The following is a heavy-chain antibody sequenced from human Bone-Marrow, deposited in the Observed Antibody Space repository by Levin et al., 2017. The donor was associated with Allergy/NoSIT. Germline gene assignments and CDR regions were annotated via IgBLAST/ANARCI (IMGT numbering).Heavy chain of an antibody. V-gene: IGHV3-30*04. CDR3: ARVQNYGSDY. D-gene: IGHD3-10*01. Sequence: GGSLRLSCAGSGSPFSDYAMFWVRQAPGKVLEWVALISFDGENKHYADSVKSRFTISRDSSKLYLQMSSLRPEDTALYYCARVQNYGSDYWGQGTLVTVSS. J-gene: IGHJ4*02. CDR2: ISFDGENK. CDR1: GSPFSDYA.